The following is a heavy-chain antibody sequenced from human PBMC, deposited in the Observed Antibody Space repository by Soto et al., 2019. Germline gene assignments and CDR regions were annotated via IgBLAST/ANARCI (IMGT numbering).Heavy chain of an antibody. J-gene: IGHJ6*02. Sequence: EVQLVESGGGSVQPGGSLRLSCAASGFTFSSYWMHWVRQGPGKGLVWVSRINSDGSSTNYADSVKGRFTISRDNAKNTLYLLMNSLGAVDTAVYYCARGIRGYYGMDVWGQGTTVPVSS. V-gene: IGHV3-74*01. CDR2: INSDGSST. CDR1: GFTFSSYW. D-gene: IGHD3-10*01. CDR3: ARGIRGYYGMDV.